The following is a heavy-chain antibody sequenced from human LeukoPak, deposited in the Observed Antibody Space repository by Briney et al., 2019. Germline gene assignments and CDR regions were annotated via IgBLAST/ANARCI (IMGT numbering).Heavy chain of an antibody. J-gene: IGHJ4*02. V-gene: IGHV1-2*06. D-gene: IGHD6-6*01. CDR1: GYTFTGYY. Sequence: ASVKVSCKASGYTFTGYYMHWVRQAPGQRLEWMGRINPNSGGTNYAQKFQGRVTMTRDTSISTAYMELSRLRSDDTAVYYCARVNIAARGRIFDYWGQGTLVTVSS. CDR2: INPNSGGT. CDR3: ARVNIAARGRIFDY.